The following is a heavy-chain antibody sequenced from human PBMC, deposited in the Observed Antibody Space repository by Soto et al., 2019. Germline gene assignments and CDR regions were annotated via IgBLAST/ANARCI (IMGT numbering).Heavy chain of an antibody. CDR1: GFTFSHYG. D-gene: IGHD5-12*01. Sequence: SGGSLRLSCAASGFTFSHYGMHWVRQAPGKGLEWVAVIWYDGSKKDYADSVKGRFTISRDDAKNTLYLQMNSLRVEDTAVYYCARDHSGYYLDYWGQGTLVTVSS. CDR2: IWYDGSKK. CDR3: ARDHSGYYLDY. J-gene: IGHJ4*02. V-gene: IGHV3-33*01.